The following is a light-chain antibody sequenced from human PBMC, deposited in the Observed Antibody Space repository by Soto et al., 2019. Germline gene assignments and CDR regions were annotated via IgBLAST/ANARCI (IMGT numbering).Light chain of an antibody. CDR1: QSVSSY. Sequence: EKVMTQSPVTLSMSPGERATLSCRASQSVSSYLAWYQQKPGQPPRLLIYGASTRATGIPARFSGSGSGTEFTLTISSLQSEDFAVYYCQQYNNWPSWTFGQGTKVDIK. J-gene: IGKJ1*01. CDR2: GAS. V-gene: IGKV3-15*01. CDR3: QQYNNWPSWT.